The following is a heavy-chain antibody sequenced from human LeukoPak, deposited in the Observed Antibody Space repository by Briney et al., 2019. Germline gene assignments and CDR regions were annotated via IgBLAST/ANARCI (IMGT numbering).Heavy chain of an antibody. CDR2: ISSSATTI. CDR1: GFTFSSYS. CDR3: ASFPEYASGYAFDI. J-gene: IGHJ3*02. V-gene: IGHV3-48*04. D-gene: IGHD3-10*01. Sequence: GGSLRLSCAASGFTFSSYSMNWVRQAPGKGLEWVSYISSSATTIYYADSVKGRFTISRDNAKNSLYLQMNSLRAEDTAVCYCASFPEYASGYAFDIWGQGTMVTVSS.